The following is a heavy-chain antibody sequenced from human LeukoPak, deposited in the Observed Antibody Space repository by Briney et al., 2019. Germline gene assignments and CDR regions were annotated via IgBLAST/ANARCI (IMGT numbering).Heavy chain of an antibody. CDR1: GFTFSNAW. CDR3: TTDSGFGVWIQPY. D-gene: IGHD5-18*01. J-gene: IGHJ4*02. V-gene: IGHV3-15*01. CDR2: IKSKTDGGTT. Sequence: GGSLRLSCAASGFTFSNAWMSWVRQAPGKGLEWVGRIKSKTDGGTTDYAAPVKGRFTISRDDSKNTLYLQMNSLKTEDTAVYYCTTDSGFGVWIQPYWGQGTLVTVSS.